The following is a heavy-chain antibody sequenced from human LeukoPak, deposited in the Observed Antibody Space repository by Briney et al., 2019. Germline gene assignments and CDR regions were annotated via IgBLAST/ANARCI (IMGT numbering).Heavy chain of an antibody. CDR2: INPKSGGT. V-gene: IGHV1-2*02. D-gene: IGHD6-19*01. CDR1: GYSFTSYW. Sequence: GESLKISCKGSGYSFTSYWIGWVRQMPGKGLEWMGWINPKSGGTNYAQKFQGRVTMTRDTSISTAYMELSSLRSDDTAIYYCARRVFSGWGYYFDYWGQGTLVTVSS. CDR3: ARRVFSGWGYYFDY. J-gene: IGHJ4*02.